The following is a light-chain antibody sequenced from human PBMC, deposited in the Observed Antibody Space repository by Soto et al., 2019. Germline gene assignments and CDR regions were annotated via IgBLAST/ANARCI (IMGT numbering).Light chain of an antibody. CDR2: DAS. CDR1: QSVASD. Sequence: EIVVTQSLATLSVSPGERATLSCRASQSVASDFAWYQQKPGQAPRLLIYDASTRATGIPARFSGSGSGTEFTLTISSLQSEDFAVYYCQQYNYWPQTFGQGTKVDIK. CDR3: QQYNYWPQT. V-gene: IGKV3-15*01. J-gene: IGKJ1*01.